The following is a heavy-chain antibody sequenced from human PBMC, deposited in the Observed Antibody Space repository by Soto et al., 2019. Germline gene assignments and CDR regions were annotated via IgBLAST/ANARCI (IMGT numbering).Heavy chain of an antibody. J-gene: IGHJ4*02. Sequence: LRLSCAASGFTFSSYGMHWVRQAPGKGLEWVALMSFDATDAYYADSVKGRFTISRDNSKNTLYLQINSLRGEDTAVYYCAKDRMTSVHTLDYWGQGTLVTVS. CDR3: AKDRMTSVHTLDY. V-gene: IGHV3-30*18. CDR2: MSFDATDA. D-gene: IGHD4-17*01. CDR1: GFTFSSYG.